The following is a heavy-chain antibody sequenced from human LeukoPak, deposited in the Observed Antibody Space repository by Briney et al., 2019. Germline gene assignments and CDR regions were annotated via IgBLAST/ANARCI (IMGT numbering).Heavy chain of an antibody. CDR1: GFTFSSYG. CDR2: ITKSGSTI. CDR3: ARHGGGYYYDSSGYYPYYFDY. Sequence: PGGSLRLSCAASGFTFSSYGMNWVRRAPGKGLEWVSYITKSGSTIYYADSVKGRFTISRDNAKNSLYLQMNSLRAEDTAVYYCARHGGGYYYDSSGYYPYYFDYWGQGTLVTVSS. J-gene: IGHJ4*02. D-gene: IGHD3-22*01. V-gene: IGHV3-48*04.